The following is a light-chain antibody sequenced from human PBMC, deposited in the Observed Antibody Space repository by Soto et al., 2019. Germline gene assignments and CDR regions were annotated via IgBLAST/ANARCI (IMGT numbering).Light chain of an antibody. CDR3: QSYDNSLSVYV. CDR1: SSNIGAGYD. Sequence: QSVLTQPPSVSGAPGQSVTISCTGTSSNIGAGYDIHWYQQPPGTAPKLVIYGNSNRPSGVPDRFSGSKSGTSASLAITGLQAEDEADYYCQSYDNSLSVYVFGTGTKLTVL. V-gene: IGLV1-40*01. CDR2: GNS. J-gene: IGLJ1*01.